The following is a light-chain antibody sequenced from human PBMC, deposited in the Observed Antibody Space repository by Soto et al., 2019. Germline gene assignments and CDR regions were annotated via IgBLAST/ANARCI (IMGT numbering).Light chain of an antibody. CDR1: QSVSSY. CDR2: DAS. CDR3: HQRSNWPLT. J-gene: IGKJ3*01. V-gene: IGKV3-11*01. Sequence: EIVFTQSPATLSFSPGERATLSCRASQSVSSYLAWYQQKPGQAPRLLINDASDRATGIPARFSGSGSGTDFTLTISSLEPEDFAVYYCHQRSNWPLTLVPGTKVDIK.